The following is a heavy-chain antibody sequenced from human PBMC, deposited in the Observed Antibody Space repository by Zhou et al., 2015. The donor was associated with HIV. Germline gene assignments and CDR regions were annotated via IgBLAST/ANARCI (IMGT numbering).Heavy chain of an antibody. CDR3: ARGGLNSGSYRAEYFQH. V-gene: IGHV1-69*12. D-gene: IGHD1-26*01. CDR2: IIPIFGTA. Sequence: QVQLVQSGAEVKKPGSSVKVSCKASGGTFSSYAISWVRQAPGQGLEWMGGIIPIFGTANYAQKFQGRVTITADESTSTAYMELSSLRSEDTAVYYCARGGLNSGSYRAEYFQHWGQGHPGHRLL. CDR1: GGTFSSYA. J-gene: IGHJ1*01.